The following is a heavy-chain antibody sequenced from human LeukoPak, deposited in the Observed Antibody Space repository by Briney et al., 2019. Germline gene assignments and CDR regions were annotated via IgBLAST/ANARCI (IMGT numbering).Heavy chain of an antibody. CDR3: ARGITAGLTSNWFDP. D-gene: IGHD1-1*01. CDR1: GFTFSSYA. J-gene: IGHJ5*02. V-gene: IGHV3-30*01. CDR2: ISYDGSNK. Sequence: GGSLRLSCAASGFTFSSYAMHWVRQAPGKGLEWVAVISYDGSNKYYADSVKGRFTISRDNSKNTLYLQMNSLRAEDTAVYYCARGITAGLTSNWFDPWGQGTLVTVSS.